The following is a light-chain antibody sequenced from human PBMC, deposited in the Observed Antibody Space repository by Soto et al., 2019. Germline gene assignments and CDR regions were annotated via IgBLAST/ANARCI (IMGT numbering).Light chain of an antibody. J-gene: IGKJ4*01. V-gene: IGKV3-15*01. CDR3: QQYDNSPLT. CDR2: GAS. CDR1: QSISDT. Sequence: EIVMTQSPATLSVSPGGRATLSCRASQSISDTLAWYQQKPGQAPRLLIHGASTRATGFPARFSGSGSGTDFTLTISSLQSEDFAVYYCQQYDNSPLTFGGGTKVDIK.